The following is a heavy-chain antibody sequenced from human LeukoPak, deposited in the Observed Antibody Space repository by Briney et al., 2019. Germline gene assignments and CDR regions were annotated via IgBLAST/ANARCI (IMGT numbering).Heavy chain of an antibody. CDR3: AGNWIF. J-gene: IGHJ4*02. V-gene: IGHV3-7*01. CDR1: GFTFNKYW. D-gene: IGHD1-20*01. CDR2: IDQDGSQR. Sequence: GGSLRLSCATSGFTFNKYWMCWVRQAPGKGLEWVANIDQDGSQRYYGASMKGRFTISRDNVKKSLYLQLTSLRVDDTAVYYCAGNWIFWGQGTLVTVSS.